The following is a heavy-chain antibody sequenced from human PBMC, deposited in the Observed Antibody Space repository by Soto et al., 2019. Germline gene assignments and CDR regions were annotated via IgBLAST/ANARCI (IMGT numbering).Heavy chain of an antibody. CDR2: ISGSGGST. J-gene: IGHJ6*02. V-gene: IGHV3-23*01. CDR1: GFTFSSYA. D-gene: IGHD2-2*02. CDR3: AKQAGCSSTSCYTGARPYYYYGMDV. Sequence: PGGSMRLSCAASGFTFSSYAMSWVRQAPGKGLERVPAISGSGGSTYYADSVKGRFTISRDNSKNTLHLQMNSLRAEDTAVYYCAKQAGCSSTSCYTGARPYYYYGMDVWGQGTTVTVSS.